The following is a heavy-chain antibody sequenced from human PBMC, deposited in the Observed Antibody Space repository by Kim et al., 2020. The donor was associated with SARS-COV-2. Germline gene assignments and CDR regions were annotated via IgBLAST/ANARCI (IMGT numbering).Heavy chain of an antibody. CDR3: ARQIRRGASHDNWFDS. V-gene: IGHV4-39*01. D-gene: IGHD3-3*01. CDR2: IYFSGST. CDR1: GGSIGSSTYY. Sequence: SETLSLTCIVSGGSIGSSTYYWGWIRQPPGKGLEWIGNIYFSGSTYYNPSLKSRITISVDTSKNQFTLNLSSVTAADTAVYYCARQIRRGASHDNWFDS. J-gene: IGHJ5*01.